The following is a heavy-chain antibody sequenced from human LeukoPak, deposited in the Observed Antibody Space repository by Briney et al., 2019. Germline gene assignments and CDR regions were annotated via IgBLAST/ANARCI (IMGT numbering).Heavy chain of an antibody. CDR3: AKASAGYDIFAY. CDR2: IITSGANI. D-gene: IGHD5-12*01. V-gene: IGHV3-23*01. CDR1: GFTFSSCS. J-gene: IGHJ4*02. Sequence: WGSLRLSCAASGFTFSSCSMSWVRQAPGKGLEWVSAIITSGANIYYADFVRGRFTISRDNSKNTLYLQLNSLRAEDTALYYCAKASAGYDIFAYWGQETLVTVSS.